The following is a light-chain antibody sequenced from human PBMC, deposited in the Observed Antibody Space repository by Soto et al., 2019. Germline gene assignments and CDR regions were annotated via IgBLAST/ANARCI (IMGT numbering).Light chain of an antibody. V-gene: IGKV1-39*01. Sequence: DIQMAQSPSSLSASVGDSVTITCRASQSVSSYLNWYRQKPGKAPQFLIYAASSLHSGVPSRFRGRGFGTGFTLTISNLQSEDFATYYCQQTSSSPPTFGQGTKVDIK. CDR1: QSVSSY. J-gene: IGKJ1*01. CDR2: AAS. CDR3: QQTSSSPPT.